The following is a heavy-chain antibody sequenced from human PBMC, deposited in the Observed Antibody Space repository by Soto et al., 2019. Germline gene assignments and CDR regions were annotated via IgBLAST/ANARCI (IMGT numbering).Heavy chain of an antibody. CDR2: INPNSGGT. Sequence: QVQLVQSGAEVKKPGASVKVSCKASGYTFTGYYMHWVRQAPGQGLEWMGWINPNSGGTKYAQKFQGRVTMTRDTSISTAYMELRRLRSDDTAVYYCAREIVRATMEVDYWGQGTLLTVSS. CDR3: AREIVRATMEVDY. CDR1: GYTFTGYY. J-gene: IGHJ4*02. V-gene: IGHV1-2*02. D-gene: IGHD1-26*01.